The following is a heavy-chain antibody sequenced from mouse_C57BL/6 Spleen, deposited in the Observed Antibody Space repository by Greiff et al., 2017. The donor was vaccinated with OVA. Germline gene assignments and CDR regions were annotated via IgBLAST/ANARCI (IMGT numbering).Heavy chain of an antibody. CDR2: IRSKSNNYAT. CDR1: GFSFTTYA. Sequence: EADGGLVQPKGSLKLSCAASGFSFTTYAMNWVRQAPGKGLEWVARIRSKSNNYATYYADSVKDRFTISRDDSESMLYLQMNNLKTEDTAMYYCVRHGDSNPFAYWGQGTLVTVSA. CDR3: VRHGDSNPFAY. V-gene: IGHV10-1*01. D-gene: IGHD2-5*01. J-gene: IGHJ3*01.